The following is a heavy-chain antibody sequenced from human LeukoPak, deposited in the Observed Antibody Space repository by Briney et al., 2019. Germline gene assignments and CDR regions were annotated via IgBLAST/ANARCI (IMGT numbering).Heavy chain of an antibody. CDR2: IRYDGSNK. CDR1: AFTFSSYS. CDR3: AKDGTDYVWETYFGGLNLDS. V-gene: IGHV3-30*02. J-gene: IGHJ4*02. Sequence: GGSLRLSCAASAFTFSSYSMNWVRQAPGKGLEWVALIRYDGSNKYYADSVKGRFTISRDNSKNTLYLQMNSLRAEDTAVFYCAKDGTDYVWETYFGGLNLDSWGQGALVTVSS. D-gene: IGHD3-16*01.